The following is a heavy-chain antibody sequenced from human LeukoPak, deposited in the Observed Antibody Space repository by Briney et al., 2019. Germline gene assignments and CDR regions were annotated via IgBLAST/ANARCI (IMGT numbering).Heavy chain of an antibody. CDR1: GFTFSSHG. D-gene: IGHD3-22*01. CDR3: AKDWTHTSGYYEY. CDR2: TWYDGSNK. Sequence: GGSLRLSCAASGFTFSSHGMHWVRQAPGKGLEWVAFTWYDGSNKYYADSVKGRFTISRDNSKNTLYLQMNSLRVEDTAVYFCAKDWTHTSGYYEYWGQGTLVTVSS. J-gene: IGHJ4*02. V-gene: IGHV3-30*02.